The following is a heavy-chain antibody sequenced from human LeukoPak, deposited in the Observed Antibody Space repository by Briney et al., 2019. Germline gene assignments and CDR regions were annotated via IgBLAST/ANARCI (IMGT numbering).Heavy chain of an antibody. D-gene: IGHD3-9*01. CDR1: GFTFTSYY. J-gene: IGHJ4*02. Sequence: ASVKVSCKASGFTFTSYYMHWVRQAPGQGLEWMGIINPSGGSTSYAQKFQGRVTMTRDTSTSTVYMELSSLRSEDTAVYYCARDILTGYYPTYWGQGTLVTVSS. V-gene: IGHV1-46*01. CDR2: INPSGGST. CDR3: ARDILTGYYPTY.